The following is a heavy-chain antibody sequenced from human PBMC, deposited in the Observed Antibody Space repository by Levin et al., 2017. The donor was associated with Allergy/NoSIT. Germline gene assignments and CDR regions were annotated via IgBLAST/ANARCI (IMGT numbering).Heavy chain of an antibody. CDR3: TKDGSAAATEFDQ. CDR2: IRSKANNYAT. CDR1: GFTFSDTA. Sequence: GESLKISCAASGFTFSDTAMHWVRQSSGKGLEWVGRIRSKANNYATGYAASVKGRFTISRDDSKNTAYLQMNSLKTEDTAVYYCTKDGSAAATEFDQWGQGALVTVSP. J-gene: IGHJ4*02. D-gene: IGHD2-15*01. V-gene: IGHV3-73*01.